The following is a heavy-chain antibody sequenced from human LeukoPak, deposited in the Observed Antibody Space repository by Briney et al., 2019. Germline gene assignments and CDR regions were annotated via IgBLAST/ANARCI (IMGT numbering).Heavy chain of an antibody. CDR3: ARDVGGGSCCD. CDR1: GYTFTGYY. V-gene: IGHV1-2*06. CDR2: INPNSGGT. D-gene: IGHD2-15*01. J-gene: IGHJ4*02. Sequence: ASVKVSCKASGYTFTGYYMHWVRQAPGQGLEWMGRINPNSGGTNYAQKFQGRVTMTRDTSISTAYMELSGLTSDDTAVYYCARDVGGGSCCDWGQGTLVSVSS.